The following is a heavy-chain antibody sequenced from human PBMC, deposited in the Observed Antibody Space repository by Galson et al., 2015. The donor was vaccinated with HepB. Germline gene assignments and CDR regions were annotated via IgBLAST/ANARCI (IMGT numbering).Heavy chain of an antibody. Sequence: SVKVSCKASGGTFSSYAISWVQQAPGQGLEWMGGIIPIFGTANYAQKFQGRVTITADESTSTAYMELSSLRSEDTAVYYCARGRNYGDNVGMGNFDYWGQGTLVTVSS. J-gene: IGHJ4*02. CDR2: IIPIFGTA. CDR1: GGTFSSYA. V-gene: IGHV1-69*13. CDR3: ARGRNYGDNVGMGNFDY. D-gene: IGHD4-17*01.